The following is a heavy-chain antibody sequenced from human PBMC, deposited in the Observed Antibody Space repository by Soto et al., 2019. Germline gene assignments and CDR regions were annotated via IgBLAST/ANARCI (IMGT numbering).Heavy chain of an antibody. CDR2: IKQDGTEK. Sequence: EVQLVESGGGLVQPGGSLRLSCAASGFSFTNYWMKWVRQAPGKGLEWVADIKQDGTEKYYLASVRGRFTISRDNANNSLYLQMNSLRVEDTAVYFCERGGGGRYFDVWGRGTLVTV. CDR1: GFSFTNYW. J-gene: IGHJ2*01. V-gene: IGHV3-7*05. CDR3: ERGGGGRYFDV. D-gene: IGHD3-16*01.